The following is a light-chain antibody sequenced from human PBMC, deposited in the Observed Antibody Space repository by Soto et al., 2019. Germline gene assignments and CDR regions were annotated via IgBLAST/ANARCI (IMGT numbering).Light chain of an antibody. CDR1: ASNIWGYNL. Sequence: QSVLTRPASVSGSPGQSITITCTGSASNIWGYNLFSWYQHHAGKAPKVIIYEGVNRPSGVSNRFYGFKSGTTASLTISGLQAEDAADYYCCSYVGAXTYVLGRGTKVXV. CDR2: EGV. J-gene: IGLJ1*01. CDR3: CSYVGAXTYV. V-gene: IGLV2-23*01.